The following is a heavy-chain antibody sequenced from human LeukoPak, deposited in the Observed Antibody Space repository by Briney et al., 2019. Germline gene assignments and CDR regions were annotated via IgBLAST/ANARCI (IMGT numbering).Heavy chain of an antibody. CDR1: GGSTSSYY. Sequence: PSETLSLTCTVSGGSTSSYYWSWIRQPPGKGLEWIGYIYFIGTTQYNPSLESRVTVSLDTSKNQFSLKLASVTAADTAVYYCARELGWGSAGSWYFDLWGRGTLVTVSS. CDR2: IYFIGTT. CDR3: ARELGWGSAGSWYFDL. V-gene: IGHV4-59*12. D-gene: IGHD3-16*01. J-gene: IGHJ2*01.